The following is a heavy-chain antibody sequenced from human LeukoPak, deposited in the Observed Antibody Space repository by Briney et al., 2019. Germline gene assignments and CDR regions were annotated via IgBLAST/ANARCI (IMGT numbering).Heavy chain of an antibody. Sequence: GGSLRLSCAASGFTFSSYWMSWVRQAPGKGLEWVANIKQDGSEKYYVDSVKGRFTISRDNVKNSLYLEMNSLRGEDTAVYFCARDKVVGATNFDYWGQGTLVTVSS. CDR1: GFTFSSYW. J-gene: IGHJ4*02. CDR3: ARDKVVGATNFDY. D-gene: IGHD1-26*01. CDR2: IKQDGSEK. V-gene: IGHV3-7*03.